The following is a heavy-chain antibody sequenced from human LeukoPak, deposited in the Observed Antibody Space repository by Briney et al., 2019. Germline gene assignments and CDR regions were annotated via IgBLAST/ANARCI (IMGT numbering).Heavy chain of an antibody. CDR1: GFTVSSKY. Sequence: GGSLRLSCAASGFTVSSKYMSWVRQAPGKGLEWVSVIYSGGSTYYADSVTGRFTVSRDNSKNTLYLQMNSLRAEDTAVYYCARGKIGERDYYYYAMDVWGQGTTVTVSS. CDR3: ARGKIGERDYYYYAMDV. J-gene: IGHJ6*02. D-gene: IGHD3-16*01. V-gene: IGHV3-66*02. CDR2: IYSGGST.